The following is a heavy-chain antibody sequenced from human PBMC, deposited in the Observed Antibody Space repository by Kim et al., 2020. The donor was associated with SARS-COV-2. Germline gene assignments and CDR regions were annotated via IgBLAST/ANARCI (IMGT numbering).Heavy chain of an antibody. Sequence: EQKFQGRVTITADEATRTAYMELSSLRSEDTAVYYCARGVDYYYGSPFDYWGQGTLVTVSS. CDR3: ARGVDYYYGSPFDY. V-gene: IGHV1-69*01. D-gene: IGHD3-10*01. J-gene: IGHJ4*02.